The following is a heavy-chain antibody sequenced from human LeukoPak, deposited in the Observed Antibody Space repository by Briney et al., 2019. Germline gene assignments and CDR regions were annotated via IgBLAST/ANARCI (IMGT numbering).Heavy chain of an antibody. CDR1: GFTFSSYA. J-gene: IGHJ3*02. D-gene: IGHD5-18*01. Sequence: GGSLRLSCAASGFTFSSYAMHWVRQAPGKGLEWVAVISYDGSNKYYADSVKGRFTISRDNSKNTLYLQMNSLRAEDTAVYYCAREAEFYRLIYGYFYIWGQGTMVSVSS. V-gene: IGHV3-30-3*01. CDR3: AREAEFYRLIYGYFYI. CDR2: ISYDGSNK.